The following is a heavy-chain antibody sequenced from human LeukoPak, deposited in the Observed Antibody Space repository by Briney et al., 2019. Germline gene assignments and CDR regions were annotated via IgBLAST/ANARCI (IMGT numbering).Heavy chain of an antibody. D-gene: IGHD3-22*01. V-gene: IGHV3-23*01. J-gene: IGHJ3*02. CDR3: ARARNYYDNSGYYCGGDAFDI. CDR1: GFTFSSYG. Sequence: GGSLRLSCLPSGFTFSSYGMSWVRQAPGTGLEWVSAISGSGGSTYYADSVKGRFTISRDNSKNTLYLQMNSLRAEDTAVYYCARARNYYDNSGYYCGGDAFDIWGQGTMVTVSS. CDR2: ISGSGGST.